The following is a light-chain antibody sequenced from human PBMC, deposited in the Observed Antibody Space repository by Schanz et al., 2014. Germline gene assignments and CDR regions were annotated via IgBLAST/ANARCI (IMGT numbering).Light chain of an antibody. CDR2: DVS. CDR3: QSYDSSLSGYV. CDR1: SSDVGGYNY. V-gene: IGLV2-11*01. Sequence: QSALTQPRSVSGSPGQSVTISCTGTSSDVGGYNYVSWYQQHPDKAPKLMIFDVSKRPSGVPDRFSGSKSGTSASLAITGLQAEDEADYYCQSYDSSLSGYVYGTGTKLTVL. J-gene: IGLJ1*01.